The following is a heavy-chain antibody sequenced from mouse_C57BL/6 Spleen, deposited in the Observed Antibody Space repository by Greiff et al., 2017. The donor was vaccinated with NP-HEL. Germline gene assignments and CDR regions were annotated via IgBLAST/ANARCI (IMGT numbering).Heavy chain of an antibody. D-gene: IGHD4-1*02. CDR2: ISSGSSTI. CDR3: ASNWDWFAY. Sequence: VQLKESGGGLVKPGGSLKLSCAASGFTFSDYGMHWVRQAPEKGLEWVAYISSGSSTIYYADTVKGRFTISRDNAKNTLFLQMTSRRSEDTAMYYCASNWDWFAYWGQGTLVTVSA. CDR1: GFTFSDYG. V-gene: IGHV5-17*01. J-gene: IGHJ3*01.